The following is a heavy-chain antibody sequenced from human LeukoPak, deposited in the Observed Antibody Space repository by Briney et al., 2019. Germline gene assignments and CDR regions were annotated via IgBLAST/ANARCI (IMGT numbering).Heavy chain of an antibody. Sequence: GGSLRLSCAASGFTFSSYSMNWVRQAPGKGLEWISYISGSSKIIHWAESLKGRSTISRDNAKNSLYLQMNSLRDEDTAVYYCARDYSSSGTFFGYYYGMDVWGQGTTVTVSS. CDR1: GFTFSSYS. D-gene: IGHD2-2*01. CDR2: ISGSSKII. CDR3: ARDYSSSGTFFGYYYGMDV. V-gene: IGHV3-48*02. J-gene: IGHJ6*02.